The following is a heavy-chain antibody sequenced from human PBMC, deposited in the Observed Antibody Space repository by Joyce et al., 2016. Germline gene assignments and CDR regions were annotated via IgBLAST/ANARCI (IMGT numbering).Heavy chain of an antibody. CDR1: GFTFSTYV. D-gene: IGHD3-3*01. J-gene: IGHJ3*02. CDR2: TSFDEVNK. Sequence: QVQLVESGGGVVQPGRSLTLSCEAFGFTFSTYVMNWVRQTPGKGLEWVTFTSFDEVNKYYADAVKGRFTSSRDNSKNTLFLHMIDVRPEDTAVYFCARSWSQYSPFDMWGQGTMVTVSS. V-gene: IGHV3-30*14. CDR3: ARSWSQYSPFDM.